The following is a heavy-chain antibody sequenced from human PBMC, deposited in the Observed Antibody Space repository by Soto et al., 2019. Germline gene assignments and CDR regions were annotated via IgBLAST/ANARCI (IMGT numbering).Heavy chain of an antibody. CDR3: ARVIPIFGVVPDAFDI. CDR2: ISSSSSYI. D-gene: IGHD3-3*01. V-gene: IGHV3-21*01. CDR1: GFTFNSYI. Sequence: PGGSLRLSCAASGFTFNSYIMNVVFQAPGKGLEWVSSISSSSSYIYYADSVKGRFTISRDNAKNSLYLQMNSLRAEDTAVYYCARVIPIFGVVPDAFDIWGQGTMVTVS. J-gene: IGHJ3*02.